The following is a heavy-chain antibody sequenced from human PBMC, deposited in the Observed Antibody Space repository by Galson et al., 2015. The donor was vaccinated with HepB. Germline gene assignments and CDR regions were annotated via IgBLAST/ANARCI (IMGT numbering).Heavy chain of an antibody. J-gene: IGHJ6*02. CDR1: GFTFSSYG. CDR3: AKGDSYGLGGYLDGMDV. CDR2: ISYDGSIQ. D-gene: IGHD3-10*01. V-gene: IGHV3-30*18. Sequence: SLRLSCAASGFTFSSYGMHWVRQAPGKGLEWVAIISYDGSIQDYADSVKGRFTISRDNSKNTLYLQMNSLRAEDTAVYYCAKGDSYGLGGYLDGMDVWGQGTTVTVSS.